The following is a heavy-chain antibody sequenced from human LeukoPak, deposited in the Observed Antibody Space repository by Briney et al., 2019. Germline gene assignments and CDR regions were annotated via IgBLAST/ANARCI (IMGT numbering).Heavy chain of an antibody. D-gene: IGHD1-26*01. J-gene: IGHJ4*02. Sequence: PGGSLRLSCVASGFTFSSLGMHWVRQAPGKGLEWVAVIWYDGSEKYYADSVKGRFIISRDNSKNMLYLQMNSLRADDTAVYYCARWENNKILDYWGQGTLVTVSS. V-gene: IGHV3-33*01. CDR1: GFTFSSLG. CDR3: ARWENNKILDY. CDR2: IWYDGSEK.